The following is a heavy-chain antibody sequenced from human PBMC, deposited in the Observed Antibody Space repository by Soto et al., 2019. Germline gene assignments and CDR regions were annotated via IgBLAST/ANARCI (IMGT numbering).Heavy chain of an antibody. Sequence: GGSLRLSCAASGFTFSSYSMNWVRQAPGKGLEWVSYISSSSSTIYYADSVKGRFTISRDNAKNSLYLQMNSLRAEDTAVYYCARPHRYSGYDTGYWGQGTLVTVSS. D-gene: IGHD5-12*01. J-gene: IGHJ4*02. CDR1: GFTFSSYS. CDR3: ARPHRYSGYDTGY. V-gene: IGHV3-48*01. CDR2: ISSSSSTI.